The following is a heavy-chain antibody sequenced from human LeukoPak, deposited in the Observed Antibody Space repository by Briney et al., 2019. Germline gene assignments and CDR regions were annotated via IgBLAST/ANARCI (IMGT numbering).Heavy chain of an antibody. V-gene: IGHV3-11*04. CDR3: AKDHYYDSSNYYYGRPNLFDY. CDR1: GFTFSDYY. Sequence: GGSLRLSCAASGFTFSDYYMSWIRQAPGKGLEWVSYISSSGSTIYYADSVKGRSTISRDNATNSLYLQMNSLRAEDTAVYYCAKDHYYDSSNYYYGRPNLFDYWGQGTLVTVSS. D-gene: IGHD3-22*01. J-gene: IGHJ4*02. CDR2: ISSSGSTI.